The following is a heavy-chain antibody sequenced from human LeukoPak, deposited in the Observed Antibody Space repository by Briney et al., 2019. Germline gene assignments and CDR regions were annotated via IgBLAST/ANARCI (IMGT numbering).Heavy chain of an antibody. V-gene: IGHV4-4*09. CDR1: GGSISSYY. CDR2: IYTSGST. D-gene: IGHD5-12*01. CDR3: ARGDKVAPLDY. J-gene: IGHJ4*02. Sequence: SETLSLTCTVSGGSISSYYWSWIRQPPGKGLEWIGYIYTSGSTNYNPSLKSRVTISVDTSENQFSLKLSSVTAADTAVYYCARGDKVAPLDYWGQGTLVTVSS.